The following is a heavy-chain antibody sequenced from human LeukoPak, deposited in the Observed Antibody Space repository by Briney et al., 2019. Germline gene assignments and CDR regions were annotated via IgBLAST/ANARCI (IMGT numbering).Heavy chain of an antibody. CDR2: ISGSGGRI. V-gene: IGHV3-23*01. J-gene: IGHJ4*02. CDR3: AKENAPYYDILTGLRTEGYFDY. D-gene: IGHD3-9*01. Sequence: GGSLRLSCAASGFTFSSYAMSWVRQAPGKGLEWVSAISGSGGRIYYGASVKGRFTISRDNSKNTLYLQMNSLRAEDTAVYYCAKENAPYYDILTGLRTEGYFDYWGQGTLVTVSS. CDR1: GFTFSSYA.